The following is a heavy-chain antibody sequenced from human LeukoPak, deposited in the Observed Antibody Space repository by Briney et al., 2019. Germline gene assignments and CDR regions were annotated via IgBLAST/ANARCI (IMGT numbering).Heavy chain of an antibody. J-gene: IGHJ3*02. CDR3: ATGYSGDAFDI. D-gene: IGHD5-12*01. Sequence: SETLSLTCAVYGGSFSGYYWSWIRQPPGKGLDWIGEINHSGSTNYNPSLKSRVTISVDTSKNQFSLKLSSVTAADTAVYYCATGYSGDAFDIWGQGTMVTVSS. V-gene: IGHV4-34*01. CDR2: INHSGST. CDR1: GGSFSGYY.